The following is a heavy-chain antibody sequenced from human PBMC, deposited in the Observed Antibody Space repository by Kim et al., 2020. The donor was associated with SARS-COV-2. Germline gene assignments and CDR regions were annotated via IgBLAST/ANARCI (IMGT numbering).Heavy chain of an antibody. Sequence: SETLSLTCTVSGGSISSSSYYWGWIRQPPGKGLEWIGSIYYSGSTYYNPSLKSRVTISVDTSKNQFSLKLSSVTAADTAVYYCARDGSDGYSSGGGYFDYWGQGTLVTVSS. CDR1: GGSISSSSYY. D-gene: IGHD6-19*01. CDR2: IYYSGST. CDR3: ARDGSDGYSSGGGYFDY. V-gene: IGHV4-39*07. J-gene: IGHJ4*02.